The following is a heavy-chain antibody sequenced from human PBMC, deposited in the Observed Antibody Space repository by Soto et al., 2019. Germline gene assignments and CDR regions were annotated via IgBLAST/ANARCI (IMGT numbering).Heavy chain of an antibody. CDR1: GYTLSTYY. D-gene: IGHD2-15*01. Sequence: ASVKVSCKASGYTLSTYYMHWVRQAPGQGPEWMGIINPRGGGTTYAQNFQDRVTMTSDTSSSTVYMELSSLRSEDTAVYYCARGGGFSPYYYNLDVWGQGTTVTVSS. V-gene: IGHV1-46*01. J-gene: IGHJ6*02. CDR3: ARGGGFSPYYYNLDV. CDR2: INPRGGGT.